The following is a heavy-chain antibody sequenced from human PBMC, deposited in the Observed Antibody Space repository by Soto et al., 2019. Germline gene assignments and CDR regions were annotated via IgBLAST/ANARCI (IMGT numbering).Heavy chain of an antibody. J-gene: IGHJ4*02. CDR3: ARDPHYGSYFDY. D-gene: IGHD3-10*01. CDR1: GGSVSSSNYY. CDR2: IYYSGST. V-gene: IGHV4-61*01. Sequence: ETLPLTCTVSGGSVSSSNYYWTWIRQPPGKGLEWIGYIYYSGSTNYNPSLKSRVTISVDTSKNQFSLKLSSVTAADTAVYYCARDPHYGSYFDYWGQGTLVTVSS.